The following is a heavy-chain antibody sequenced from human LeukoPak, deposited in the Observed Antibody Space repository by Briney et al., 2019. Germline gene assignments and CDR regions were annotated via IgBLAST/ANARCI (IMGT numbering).Heavy chain of an antibody. J-gene: IGHJ4*02. V-gene: IGHV3-48*03. CDR1: GFTFSSYE. CDR2: ISSSGSTI. Sequence: GGSLRLSCAASGFTFSSYEMNWVRQAPGKGLEWVSYISSSGSTIYYADSVQGRFTISRDNAKNSLYLQMSSLRAEDTAVYYCARNDYNFDFWGQGTLVTVSS. CDR3: ARNDYNFDF. D-gene: IGHD3-16*01.